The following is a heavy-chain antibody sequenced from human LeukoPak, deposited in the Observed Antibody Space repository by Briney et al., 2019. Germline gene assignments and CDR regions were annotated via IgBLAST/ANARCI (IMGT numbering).Heavy chain of an antibody. J-gene: IGHJ4*02. V-gene: IGHV3-15*01. Sequence: GGSLRLSCAASGFTFSNAWMFWVRQAPGKGLEWVGRIKSKADGGTTDYAAPVKGRFTISRDDSKNTLYLQMNSLKTEDTAVYYCTTGPLRISMIVIDYWGQGTLVTVSS. CDR1: GFTFSNAW. CDR2: IKSKADGGTT. CDR3: TTGPLRISMIVIDY. D-gene: IGHD3-22*01.